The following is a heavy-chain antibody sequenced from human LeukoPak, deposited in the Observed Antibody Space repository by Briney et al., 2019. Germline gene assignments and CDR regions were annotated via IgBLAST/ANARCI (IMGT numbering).Heavy chain of an antibody. CDR3: ARVSLAVTRDAFDI. CDR2: IYSGGST. Sequence: PGGSLRLSCAASGFTFSSYAMSWVRQAPGKGLEWVSVIYSGGSTYYADSVKGRFTISRDNSKNTLYLQMNSLRAEDTAVYYCARVSLAVTRDAFDIWGQGTMVTVSS. CDR1: GFTFSSYA. J-gene: IGHJ3*02. D-gene: IGHD2-21*02. V-gene: IGHV3-53*01.